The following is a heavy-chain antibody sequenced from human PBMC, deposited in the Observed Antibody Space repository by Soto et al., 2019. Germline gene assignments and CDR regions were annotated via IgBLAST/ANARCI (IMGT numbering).Heavy chain of an antibody. Sequence: QVQLVQSGAEVKKPGASVKVSCKASGYTFTGYYMHWVRQAPGQGLEWMGWINPNSGGTNYAQKFQGRVTMTRDTSIGTAYRELSRLGSDDTAVYYCARALPSVRGAPRYHHGGNNWFDPWGQGTLVTVSS. J-gene: IGHJ5*02. CDR2: INPNSGGT. V-gene: IGHV1-2*02. CDR3: ARALPSVRGAPRYHHGGNNWFDP. CDR1: GYTFTGYY. D-gene: IGHD3-10*02.